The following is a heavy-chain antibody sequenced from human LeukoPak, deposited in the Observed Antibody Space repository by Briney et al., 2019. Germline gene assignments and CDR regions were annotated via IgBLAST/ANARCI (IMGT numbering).Heavy chain of an antibody. CDR3: TTEMTTVTTYDY. J-gene: IGHJ4*02. CDR1: RFTFSTYS. Sequence: GGSLRLSCAASRFTFSTYSMNWVRQAPGKGLEWVGRIKSKTDGGTTDYAAPVKGRFTISRDDSKNTLYLQMNSLKTEDTAVYYCTTEMTTVTTYDYWGQGTLVTVSS. CDR2: IKSKTDGGTT. D-gene: IGHD4-17*01. V-gene: IGHV3-15*01.